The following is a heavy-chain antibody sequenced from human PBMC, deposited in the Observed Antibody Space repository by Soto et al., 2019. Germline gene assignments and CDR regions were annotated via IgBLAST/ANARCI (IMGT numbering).Heavy chain of an antibody. CDR1: GYTFTNFG. V-gene: IGHV1-18*04. CDR3: ARARMFSGAHHDY. D-gene: IGHD1-26*01. J-gene: IGHJ4*02. CDR2: ITPYNGNA. Sequence: ASVKVSCKASGYTFTNFGINWVRQAPGQGLEWMGWITPYNGNANYPQKHQDRLTITTDTSTHTAYLELRSLRSDDTAVYFCARARMFSGAHHDYWGQGTRVTSPQ.